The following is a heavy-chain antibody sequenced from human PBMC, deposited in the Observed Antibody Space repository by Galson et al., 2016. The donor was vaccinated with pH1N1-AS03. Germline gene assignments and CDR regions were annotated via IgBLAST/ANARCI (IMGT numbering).Heavy chain of an antibody. J-gene: IGHJ6*02. CDR3: ARGPSRFLDRYYYFGMDV. CDR2: ITPLFGAA. V-gene: IGHV1-69*13. Sequence: SVKVSCKASGGSFNTYTITWVRQAPGQRFEWLGGITPLFGAANYAQKFQGRVTITADESTTTAYMELSSLRSGDTAVYYCARGPSRFLDRYYYFGMDVWGQGTTVTVSS. D-gene: IGHD3-3*01. CDR1: GGSFNTYT.